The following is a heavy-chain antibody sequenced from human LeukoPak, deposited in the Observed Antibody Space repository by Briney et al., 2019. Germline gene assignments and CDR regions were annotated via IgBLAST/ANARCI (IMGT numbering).Heavy chain of an antibody. CDR1: GFTFSSYS. CDR2: ISSSSSYI. D-gene: IGHD2-15*01. CDR3: ALGGYCSGGSCYPTGWNWFDP. Sequence: GGSLRLSCAASGFTFSSYSMNWVRQAPGKGLEWVSSISSSSSYIYYADSVKGRFTISRDNAKNSLYLQMNSLRAEDTAVYYCALGGYCSGGSCYPTGWNWFDPWGQRTLVTVSS. J-gene: IGHJ5*02. V-gene: IGHV3-21*01.